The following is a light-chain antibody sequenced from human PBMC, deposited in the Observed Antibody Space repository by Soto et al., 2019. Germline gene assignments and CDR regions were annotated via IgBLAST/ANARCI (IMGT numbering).Light chain of an antibody. CDR2: YKSDSDK. CDR1: SGINVDTYK. V-gene: IGLV5-45*03. Sequence: QPVLTQPSSLSASPGASASLTCTLRSGINVDTYKIYWYQQKPGSPPQYLLTYKSDSDKRQGSGVSSRFSGSKDASANAGILLISGLQSEDEADYYCMIWHSDAWVFGGGTKLTVL. CDR3: MIWHSDAWV. J-gene: IGLJ3*02.